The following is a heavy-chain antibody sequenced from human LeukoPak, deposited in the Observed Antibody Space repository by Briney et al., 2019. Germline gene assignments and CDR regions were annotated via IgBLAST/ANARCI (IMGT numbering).Heavy chain of an antibody. J-gene: IGHJ4*02. CDR1: GVSISSYY. V-gene: IGHV4-59*01. Sequence: PSETLSLTCTVSGVSISSYYWSWIRQPPGKGLEWIGYIYYSGSTNYNPSLKSRVTISVDTSKNQFSLKLSSVTAADTAVYYCAALVGTTLLFDYWGQGTLVTVSS. CDR3: AALVGTTLLFDY. CDR2: IYYSGST. D-gene: IGHD1-1*01.